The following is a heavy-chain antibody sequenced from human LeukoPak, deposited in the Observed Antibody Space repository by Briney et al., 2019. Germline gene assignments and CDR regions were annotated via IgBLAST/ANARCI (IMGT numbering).Heavy chain of an antibody. CDR1: GYSFTSYW. V-gene: IGHV5-51*01. Sequence: GESLKISCKGSGYSFTSYWIGWVRQMPGKGLEWMGIIYPGDSDTRYSPSFQGQVTISADKSISTAYLQWSSLKASDTAMYYCARRKPGSSSSDYYYYYMDVWGKGTTVTVSS. J-gene: IGHJ6*03. D-gene: IGHD6-6*01. CDR3: ARRKPGSSSSDYYYYYMDV. CDR2: IYPGDSDT.